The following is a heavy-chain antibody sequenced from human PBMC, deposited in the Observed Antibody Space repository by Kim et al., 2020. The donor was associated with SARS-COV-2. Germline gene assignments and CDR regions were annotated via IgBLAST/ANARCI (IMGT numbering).Heavy chain of an antibody. CDR3: ASGGYSGYGFMGIYTYSGMVV. CDR1: GGSFSSHA. J-gene: IGHJ6*01. CDR2: IIPKFDAT. Sequence: SVKVSCKASGGSFSSHAISWVRQAPGQGLEWMGGIIPKFDATNYAQIFQGRVTITADESTNTAYMQLSSLTFEDTAVYFCASGGYSGYGFMGIYTYSGMVVWGQGTTVTVSS. V-gene: IGHV1-69*13. D-gene: IGHD5-12*01.